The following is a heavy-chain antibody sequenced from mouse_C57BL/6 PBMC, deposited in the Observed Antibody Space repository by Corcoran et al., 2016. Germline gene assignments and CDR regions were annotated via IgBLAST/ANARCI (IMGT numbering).Heavy chain of an antibody. CDR1: GYTFTTYG. Sequence: QIQLVQSGPELKKPGETVKISCKASGYTFTTYGMSWVKQAPGKGLKWMGWITTYSGVTPYADDFKGRFAFSLETAASPAYVQSKNLNNEDTDTYFCARVDDGSSYEYCYFDGWGTGTTGTVSS. J-gene: IGHJ1*03. CDR2: ITTYSGVT. V-gene: IGHV9-3*01. D-gene: IGHD1-1*01. CDR3: ARVDDGSSYEYCYFDG.